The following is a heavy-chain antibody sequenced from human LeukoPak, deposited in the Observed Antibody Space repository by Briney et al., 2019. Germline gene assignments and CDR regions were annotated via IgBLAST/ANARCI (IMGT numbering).Heavy chain of an antibody. V-gene: IGHV3-23*01. CDR3: AKEGNDFWSGYTL. Sequence: AGGSLRPSCAASGFTFSSYAMSWVRQAPGKGLEWVSAISGSGGSTYYADSVKGRFTISRDNSKNTLYLQMNSLRAEDTAVYYCAKEGNDFWSGYTLWGQGTLVTVSS. CDR2: ISGSGGST. D-gene: IGHD3-3*01. J-gene: IGHJ4*02. CDR1: GFTFSSYA.